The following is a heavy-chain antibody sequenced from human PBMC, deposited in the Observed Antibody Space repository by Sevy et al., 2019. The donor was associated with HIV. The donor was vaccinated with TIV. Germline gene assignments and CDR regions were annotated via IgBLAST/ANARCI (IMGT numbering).Heavy chain of an antibody. Sequence: GGSLRLSCAASGFTFSSYWMSWVRQAPGKGLEWVANIKQDGSEKYYVDSVKGRFTISRDNAKNSLYLQMKSLRAEDTTVYYFARDDQPGGSGYSYYDFWSGYSQPRSPYFDYWGQGTLVTVSS. J-gene: IGHJ4*02. D-gene: IGHD3-3*01. CDR2: IKQDGSEK. CDR3: ARDDQPGGSGYSYYDFWSGYSQPRSPYFDY. CDR1: GFTFSSYW. V-gene: IGHV3-7*03.